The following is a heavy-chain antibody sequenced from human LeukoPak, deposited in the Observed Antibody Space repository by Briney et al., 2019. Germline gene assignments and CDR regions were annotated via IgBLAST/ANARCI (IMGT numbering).Heavy chain of an antibody. D-gene: IGHD3-10*01. V-gene: IGHV1-8*01. CDR3: ARKWFGEWGPFDY. CDR2: MNPNSGNT. CDR1: GYTFTSYD. J-gene: IGHJ4*02. Sequence: ASVKVSCKASGYTFTSYDINWVRQATGQGLEWMGWMNPNSGNTGYAQKFQGRVTMTRNTSISTAYMELRSLRSDDTAVYYCARKWFGEWGPFDYWGQGTLVTVSS.